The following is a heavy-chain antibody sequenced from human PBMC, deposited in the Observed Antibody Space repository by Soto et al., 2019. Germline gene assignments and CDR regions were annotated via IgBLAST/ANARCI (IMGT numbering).Heavy chain of an antibody. D-gene: IGHD2-2*01. J-gene: IGHJ4*02. CDR2: ISGSGGST. CDR1: GFTFSSYA. CDR3: AKGGYCSSTSCYPNPFFDY. Sequence: EVQLLESGGGLVQPGGSLRLSCAASGFTFSSYAMSWVRQAPGKGLEWVSAISGSGGSTYCADSVKGRFTISRDNSKNTLYLQMNSLRAEDTAVYYCAKGGYCSSTSCYPNPFFDYWGQGTLVTVSS. V-gene: IGHV3-23*01.